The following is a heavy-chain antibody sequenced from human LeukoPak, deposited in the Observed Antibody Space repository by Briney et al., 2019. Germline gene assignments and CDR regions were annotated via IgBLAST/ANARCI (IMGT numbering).Heavy chain of an antibody. CDR2: TYYRSKWYN. CDR3: ARGKWELLSHYWCFDL. CDR1: GDSVSSNSAA. D-gene: IGHD1-26*01. J-gene: IGHJ2*01. V-gene: IGHV6-1*01. Sequence: SQTLSLTCAISGDSVSSNSAAWNWIRQSPSRGLEWLGRTYYRSKWYNDYAVSVKSRIAINPDTSKNQFSLQLNSVTPEDTAVYYCARGKWELLSHYWCFDLWGRGTLVTVSS.